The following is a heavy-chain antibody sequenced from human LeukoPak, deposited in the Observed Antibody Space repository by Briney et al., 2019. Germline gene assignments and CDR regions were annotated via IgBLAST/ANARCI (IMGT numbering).Heavy chain of an antibody. D-gene: IGHD5-12*01. CDR2: ISGSGGDT. J-gene: IGHJ4*02. V-gene: IGHV3-23*01. CDR1: GFTFSSYA. CDR3: AKDGVATITFDY. Sequence: GWSLRLSCTASGFTFSSYAMSWVRQAPGKGLEWVSVISGSGGDTYYGDSVKGRFTISRDNSKNTLYLQMNSLRADDTAVYYCAKDGVATITFDYWGQGTLVTVSS.